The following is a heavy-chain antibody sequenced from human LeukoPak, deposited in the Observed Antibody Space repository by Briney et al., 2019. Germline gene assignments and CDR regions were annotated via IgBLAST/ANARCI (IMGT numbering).Heavy chain of an antibody. Sequence: QPGGSLRLSCAASGFTFSSYAMHWVRQAPGKGLEWVAVISYDGSNKYYADSVKGRFTISRDNSKNTLYLQMNSLRAEDTAVYYCARSGLGVVVVAADWGQGTLVTVSS. CDR2: ISYDGSNK. CDR3: ARSGLGVVVVAAD. V-gene: IGHV3-30*04. CDR1: GFTFSSYA. J-gene: IGHJ4*02. D-gene: IGHD2-15*01.